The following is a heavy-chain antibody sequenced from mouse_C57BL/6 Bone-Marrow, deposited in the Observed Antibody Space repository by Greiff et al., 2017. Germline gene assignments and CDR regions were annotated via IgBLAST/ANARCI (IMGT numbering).Heavy chain of an antibody. V-gene: IGHV1-74*01. D-gene: IGHD2-4*01. CDR2: IHPSDSDT. J-gene: IGHJ3*01. CDR1: GYTFTSYW. Sequence: QVQLQQPGAELVKPGASVKVSCKASGYTFTSYWMHWVKQRPGQGLEWIGRIHPSDSDTNYNQKFKGKATLTVDKSSSTAYMQLSSLTSEDSAVYYCASYDYDVGAWFAYWGQGTLVTVSA. CDR3: ASYDYDVGAWFAY.